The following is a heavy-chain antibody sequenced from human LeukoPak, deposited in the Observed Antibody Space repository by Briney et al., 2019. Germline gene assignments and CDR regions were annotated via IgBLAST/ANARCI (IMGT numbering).Heavy chain of an antibody. J-gene: IGHJ6*02. Sequence: GGSLRLSCAASGFIFDDYTMHWVRQVPGKGLEWVSLISWDGGSTSYADSVKGRFTISRGNSKNRLYLQMNSLRTEDTALYYCARGYCSGGSCYPEEGYYGMDVWGQGTTVTVSS. CDR2: ISWDGGST. V-gene: IGHV3-43*01. D-gene: IGHD2-15*01. CDR3: ARGYCSGGSCYPEEGYYGMDV. CDR1: GFIFDDYT.